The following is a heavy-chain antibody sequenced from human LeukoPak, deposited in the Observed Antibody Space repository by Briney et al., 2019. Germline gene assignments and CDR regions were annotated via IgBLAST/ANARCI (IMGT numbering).Heavy chain of an antibody. V-gene: IGHV4-61*01. D-gene: IGHD3-22*01. CDR2: GDYSGST. J-gene: IGHJ4*02. CDR3: ASWSSGYRTFDY. Sequence: SETLSLTCAVSGDSFTSVTDYWAWIRQPPGKGLEWIASGDYSGSTNYNPSLKSRVTISVDTSKNQFSLKLSSVTAADTAVYYCASWSSGYRTFDYWGQGTLVTVSS. CDR1: GDSFTSVTDY.